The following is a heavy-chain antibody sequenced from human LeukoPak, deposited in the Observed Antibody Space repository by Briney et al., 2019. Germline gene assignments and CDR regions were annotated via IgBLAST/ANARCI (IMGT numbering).Heavy chain of an antibody. Sequence: GSLRLSCAASGFTFSSYSMNWVRQAPGKGLEWVSSISSSSSTIYYADSVKGRFTISRDNAKNSLYLQMNSLRAEDTAVYYCARDSGGRGWFDPWGQGTLVTVSS. V-gene: IGHV3-48*01. D-gene: IGHD2-15*01. J-gene: IGHJ5*02. CDR3: ARDSGGRGWFDP. CDR2: ISSSSSTI. CDR1: GFTFSSYS.